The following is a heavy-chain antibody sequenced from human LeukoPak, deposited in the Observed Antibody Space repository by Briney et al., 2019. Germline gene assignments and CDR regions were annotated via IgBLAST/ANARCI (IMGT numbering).Heavy chain of an antibody. CDR1: GFTFSTYN. CDR2: ITSSSSYI. CDR3: ARRAGDYSHPYDY. J-gene: IGHJ4*02. Sequence: GGSLRLSCAASGFTFSTYNMNWVRHAPGKGLEWISSITSSSSYIYYADSVKGRFTISRDNAKNSLYVQMNSLRAEDTAMYYCARRAGDYSHPYDYWGQGTLVTVSS. V-gene: IGHV3-21*01. D-gene: IGHD3-22*01.